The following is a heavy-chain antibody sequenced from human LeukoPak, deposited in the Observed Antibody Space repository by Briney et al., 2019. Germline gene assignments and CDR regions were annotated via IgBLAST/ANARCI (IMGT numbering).Heavy chain of an antibody. CDR2: IRSKANNYAT. J-gene: IGHJ4*02. CDR3: AGSGGLSLDC. D-gene: IGHD1-26*01. V-gene: IGHV3-73*01. CDR1: GFSFSGSA. Sequence: GGSLPLSCAASGFSFSGSAMDWVRQASAKGLEWVGSIRSKANNYATAYAASVKGRFTTSRDDSKNTAYLQMNGLKTEDAAVYYCAGSGGLSLDCWGQGTLVAVSS.